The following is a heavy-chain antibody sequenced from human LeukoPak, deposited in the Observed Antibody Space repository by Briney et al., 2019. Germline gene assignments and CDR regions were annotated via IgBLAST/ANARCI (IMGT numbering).Heavy chain of an antibody. J-gene: IGHJ3*02. CDR2: INPNSGGT. D-gene: IGHD6-6*01. CDR3: ARSPIAAQAFDI. CDR1: GYTFTGYY. V-gene: IGHV1-2*02. Sequence: ASVKVSCKATGYTFTGYYMHWVRQAPGQGLEWMGWINPNSGGTNYAQKFQGRVTMTRDTSISTAYMELSRLRSDDTAVYYCARSPIAAQAFDIWGQGTMVTVYS.